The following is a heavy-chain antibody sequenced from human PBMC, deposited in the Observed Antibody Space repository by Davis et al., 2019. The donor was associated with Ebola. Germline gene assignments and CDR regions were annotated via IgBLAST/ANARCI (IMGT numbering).Heavy chain of an antibody. CDR3: ARAGERNWFDP. Sequence: PGGSLRLSRAASGFTFSSYWMSWVRQAPGKGLEWVANIKQDGSEKYYVDSVKGRFTISRDNAKNSLYLQMNSLGAEDTAVYYCARAGERNWFDPWGQGTLVTVSS. CDR1: GFTFSSYW. J-gene: IGHJ5*02. V-gene: IGHV3-7*03. D-gene: IGHD1-1*01. CDR2: IKQDGSEK.